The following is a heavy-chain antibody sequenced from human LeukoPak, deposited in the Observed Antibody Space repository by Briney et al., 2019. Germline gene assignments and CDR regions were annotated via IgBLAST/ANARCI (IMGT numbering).Heavy chain of an antibody. CDR3: ARDVHGDYGSGRFDP. J-gene: IGHJ5*02. Sequence: GASVKVSCKTSGGTFNNSAISWVRQAPGQGLELLGGIMPLFGTAGYAQKFQGRVTITKDESTRTVYLELTSPTSDDTAVYYCARDVHGDYGSGRFDPWGQGTLVSVSS. V-gene: IGHV1-69*05. CDR1: GGTFNNSA. D-gene: IGHD4-17*01. CDR2: IMPLFGTA.